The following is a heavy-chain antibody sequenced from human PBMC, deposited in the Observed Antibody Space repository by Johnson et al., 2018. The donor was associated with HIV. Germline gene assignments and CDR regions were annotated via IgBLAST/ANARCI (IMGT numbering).Heavy chain of an antibody. CDR3: AKTGAAAGLKDAFDI. CDR2: ISYDGSNK. J-gene: IGHJ3*02. CDR1: GFTFSSYG. D-gene: IGHD6-13*01. V-gene: IGHV3-30*18. Sequence: VQLVESGGGVVQPGRSLRLSCAASGFTFSSYGMHWVRQAPGKGLEWVAVISYDGSNKYYADSVKGRFTISRDNSKNTLYLLMNSLRAEDTAVYFCAKTGAAAGLKDAFDIWGQGTMVTVSS.